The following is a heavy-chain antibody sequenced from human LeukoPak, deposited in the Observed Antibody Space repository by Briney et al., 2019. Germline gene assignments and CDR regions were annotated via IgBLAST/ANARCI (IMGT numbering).Heavy chain of an antibody. V-gene: IGHV4-34*01. CDR1: GGSFSRYY. CDR3: VLPTQWELGRYYMDV. Sequence: SETLSLTCAVYGGSFSRYYWSWISQPPGKGLEWIGEINHSGSTYYNPSLKSRVTISVDTSKNQFSLKLSSVTAADTAMYYCVLPTQWELGRYYMDVWGKGTTVTVSS. CDR2: INHSGST. J-gene: IGHJ6*03. D-gene: IGHD1-26*01.